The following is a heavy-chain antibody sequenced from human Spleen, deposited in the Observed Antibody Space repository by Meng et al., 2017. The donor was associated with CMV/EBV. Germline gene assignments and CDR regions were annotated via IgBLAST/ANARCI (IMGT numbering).Heavy chain of an antibody. CDR3: ARGDDNFWSGYYLDY. CDR1: GFTFSSYA. CDR2: ISYDGSNK. J-gene: IGHJ4*02. Sequence: GESLKISCAASGFTFSSYAMHWVRQAPGKGLEWVAVISYDGSNKYNADSVKDRFTISRDNSKNTLYLQMNSLRVEDTAVYYCARGDDNFWSGYYLDYWGQGTLVTVSS. V-gene: IGHV3-30*04. D-gene: IGHD3-3*01.